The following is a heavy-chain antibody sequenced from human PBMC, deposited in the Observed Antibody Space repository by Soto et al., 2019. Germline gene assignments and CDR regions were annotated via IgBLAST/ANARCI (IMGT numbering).Heavy chain of an antibody. J-gene: IGHJ3*02. Sequence: RGSLILSCASSGFTFSIYGMHWVGQAPGKGLEWVAVISYDGSNKYYADSVKGRFTISRDNSKNTLYLQMNSLRAEDTAVYYCAKAGSSDAFDIWGQGTMVTVSS. V-gene: IGHV3-30*18. CDR2: ISYDGSNK. D-gene: IGHD6-6*01. CDR3: AKAGSSDAFDI. CDR1: GFTFSIYG.